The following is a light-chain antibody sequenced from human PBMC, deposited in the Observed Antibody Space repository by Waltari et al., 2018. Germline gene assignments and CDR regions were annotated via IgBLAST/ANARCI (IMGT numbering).Light chain of an antibody. J-gene: IGKJ1*01. CDR3: QQYNNWPPGT. V-gene: IGKV3-15*01. CDR1: QSVSSN. Sequence: EIVMTQSPDTLSVSPGERATLSCRASQSVSSNLAWYQQKPGQAPRLLIYGASTRAPGIPARFSGSGSGTEFTLTISSLQSEDFAVYYCQQYNNWPPGTFGQGTKVEI. CDR2: GAS.